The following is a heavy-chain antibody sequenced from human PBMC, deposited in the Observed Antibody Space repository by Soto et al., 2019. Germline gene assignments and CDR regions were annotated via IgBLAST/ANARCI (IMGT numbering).Heavy chain of an antibody. CDR2: IWYDGSNK. J-gene: IGHJ6*02. D-gene: IGHD5-18*01. V-gene: IGHV3-33*01. Sequence: PGGSLRLSCAASGFTFSSYGMHWVRQAPGKGLEWVAVIWYDGSNKYYADSVKGRFTISRDNSKNTLYLQMNSLRAEDTAVYYCAREEGRAMGQILYYYGMDVWGQGTTVTVSS. CDR1: GFTFSSYG. CDR3: AREEGRAMGQILYYYGMDV.